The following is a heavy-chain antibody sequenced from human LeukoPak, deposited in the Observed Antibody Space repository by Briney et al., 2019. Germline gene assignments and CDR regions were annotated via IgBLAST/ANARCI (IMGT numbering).Heavy chain of an antibody. Sequence: GGSLRLSCAASGFTFSSYWMSWVRKALGKGLEWVSAISGGGDSAYYADSVQGRFTISRDNSKNTLYLQMNSLRAEDTAVYYCPRKYDSSGYFDYWGQGTLVTVSS. D-gene: IGHD3-22*01. J-gene: IGHJ4*02. CDR3: PRKYDSSGYFDY. V-gene: IGHV3-23*01. CDR1: GFTFSSYW. CDR2: ISGGGDSA.